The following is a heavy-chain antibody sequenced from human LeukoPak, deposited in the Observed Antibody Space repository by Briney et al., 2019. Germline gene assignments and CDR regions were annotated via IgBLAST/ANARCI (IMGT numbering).Heavy chain of an antibody. CDR1: GFTFDDYA. D-gene: IGHD6-13*01. CDR2: ISWNSGYI. J-gene: IGHJ4*02. Sequence: SLRLSCAASGFTFDDYAMHWVRQAPGKSLEWVSGISWNSGYIGYADSVKGRFTISRDNAKNSLYLQMNSLRAEDTALYYCAKQGSSSFDYWGQGTLVTVSS. CDR3: AKQGSSSFDY. V-gene: IGHV3-9*01.